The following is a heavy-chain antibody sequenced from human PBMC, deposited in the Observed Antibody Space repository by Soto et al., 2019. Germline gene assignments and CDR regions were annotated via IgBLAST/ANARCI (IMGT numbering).Heavy chain of an antibody. Sequence: PSETLSLTCTVSGGSISSYYWSWIRQPPGKGLEWIGYIYYSGSTNYNPSLKSRVTISVDTSKNQFSLKLSSVTAADTAVYYCARVESGYSYGYYYYYGMDVWGQGTTVTV. CDR1: GGSISSYY. D-gene: IGHD5-18*01. V-gene: IGHV4-59*01. CDR2: IYYSGST. CDR3: ARVESGYSYGYYYYYGMDV. J-gene: IGHJ6*02.